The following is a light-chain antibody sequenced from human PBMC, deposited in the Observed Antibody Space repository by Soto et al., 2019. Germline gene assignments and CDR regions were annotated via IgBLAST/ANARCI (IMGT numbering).Light chain of an antibody. V-gene: IGKV3-11*01. J-gene: IGKJ3*01. CDR2: DAS. Sequence: EIVLTQSPATLSLSPGERATLSCRASQSVSSYLAWYQQKPGQAPRLLIYDASNRATGIPARFSGSGSGTDITLTISSLAPEDFAVYYWQQRSNWPQTFGPGTKVDIK. CDR1: QSVSSY. CDR3: QQRSNWPQT.